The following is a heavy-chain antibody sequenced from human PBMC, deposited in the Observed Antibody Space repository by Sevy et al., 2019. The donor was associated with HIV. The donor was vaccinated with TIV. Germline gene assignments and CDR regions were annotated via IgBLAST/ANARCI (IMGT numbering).Heavy chain of an antibody. V-gene: IGHV3-23*01. Sequence: GGSLRLSCAASGFTFSSYAMSWVRQAPGKGLEWVSAISGSGGSTYYADSVKGRFTISRDNSKNTLYLQMNSLRAEDTAVYYCAKVFGIVVVPAAAGFDYWGKGTLVTVSS. CDR3: AKVFGIVVVPAAAGFDY. D-gene: IGHD2-2*01. J-gene: IGHJ4*02. CDR2: ISGSGGST. CDR1: GFTFSSYA.